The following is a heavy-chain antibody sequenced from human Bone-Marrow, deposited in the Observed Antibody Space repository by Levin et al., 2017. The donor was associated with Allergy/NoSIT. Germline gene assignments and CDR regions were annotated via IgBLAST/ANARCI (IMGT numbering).Heavy chain of an antibody. Sequence: PSETLSLTCTVSGGSISSGGYYWSWIRQHPGKGLEWIGYIYYSGSTYYNPSLKSRVTISVDTSKNQFSLKLSSVTAADTAVYYCARGRHNYPNPFDPWGQGTLVTVSS. J-gene: IGHJ5*02. CDR1: GGSISSGGYY. V-gene: IGHV4-31*03. CDR3: ARGRHNYPNPFDP. D-gene: IGHD4-11*01. CDR2: IYYSGST.